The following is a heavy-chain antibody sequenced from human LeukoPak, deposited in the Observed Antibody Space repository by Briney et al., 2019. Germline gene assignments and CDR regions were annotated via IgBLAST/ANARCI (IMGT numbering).Heavy chain of an antibody. CDR1: GYTFTRYY. D-gene: IGHD1-20*01. J-gene: IGHJ4*02. CDR2: INPDGGST. CDR3: ARAYNWNDKFDY. Sequence: ASVKVSCKASGYTFTRYYVHWVRQAPGQGLEWMGMINPDGGSTNYAQKFQGRVTMTRNTSTSTVYMDLSSLRSEDTAVYYCARAYNWNDKFDYWGQGTLVTVSS. V-gene: IGHV1-46*01.